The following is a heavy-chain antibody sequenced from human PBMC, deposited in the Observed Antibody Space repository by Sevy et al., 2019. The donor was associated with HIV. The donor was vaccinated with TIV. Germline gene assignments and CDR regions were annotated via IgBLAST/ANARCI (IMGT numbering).Heavy chain of an antibody. V-gene: IGHV3-66*01. J-gene: IGHJ4*02. CDR2: IHSDDTT. D-gene: IGHD5-18*01. CDR1: GFTVNSNY. Sequence: GGSLRLSCAASGFTVNSNYMTWVRQAPGKGLEGVSVIHSDDTTYHADSVKDRFTISRDNFKNTLYLHMSSLRAEDTAVYYCASGKSGYGYALNYWCQGTLVTVSS. CDR3: ASGKSGYGYALNY.